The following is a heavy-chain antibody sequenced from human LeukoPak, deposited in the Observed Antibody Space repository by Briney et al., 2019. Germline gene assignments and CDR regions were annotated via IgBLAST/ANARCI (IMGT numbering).Heavy chain of an antibody. V-gene: IGHV4-4*02. D-gene: IGHD3-22*01. J-gene: IGHJ3*02. CDR3: ARPGVYYDSSGYRGAFDI. CDR2: IYHSGST. Sequence: SETLSLTCAVSGGSISSSNWWSWVRPPPGKGLEWIGEIYHSGSTNYNPSLKSRVTISVDKSKNQFSLKLSSVTAADTAVYYCARPGVYYDSSGYRGAFDIWGQGTMVTVSS. CDR1: GGSISSSNW.